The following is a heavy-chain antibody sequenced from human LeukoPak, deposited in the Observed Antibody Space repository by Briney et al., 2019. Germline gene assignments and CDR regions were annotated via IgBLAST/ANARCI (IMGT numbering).Heavy chain of an antibody. Sequence: PGWSLRLSCAASGFTFSSYSMNWVRQAPGKGLEWVSPISSSSSYIYYADSVKGRFTISRDNAKNSLYLQMNSLRAEDTAVYYCARAYGGNHDYWGQGTLVTVSS. CDR3: ARAYGGNHDY. D-gene: IGHD4-23*01. V-gene: IGHV3-21*01. CDR2: ISSSSSYI. CDR1: GFTFSSYS. J-gene: IGHJ4*02.